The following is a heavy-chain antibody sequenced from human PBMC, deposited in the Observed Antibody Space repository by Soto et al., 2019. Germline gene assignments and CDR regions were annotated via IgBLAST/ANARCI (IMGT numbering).Heavy chain of an antibody. CDR2: INSDGSST. CDR1: AFTFSSYW. J-gene: IGHJ4*02. CDR3: VRTSLVVAAATREDY. V-gene: IGHV3-74*01. D-gene: IGHD2-15*01. Sequence: GXSLRLSCSASAFTFSSYWIHWVLQAPGKGLVWVSRINSDGSSTSYADSVKGRFTISRDNAKNTLYLQMNSLRAEDTAVYYCVRTSLVVAAATREDYWGQGTLVTVSS.